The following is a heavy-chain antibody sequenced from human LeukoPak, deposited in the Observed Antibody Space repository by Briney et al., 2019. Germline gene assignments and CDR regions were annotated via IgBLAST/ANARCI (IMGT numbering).Heavy chain of an antibody. CDR3: ARSGGSAYRWFDP. D-gene: IGHD2-15*01. J-gene: IGHJ5*02. CDR1: GYSFTNYW. CDR2: IYPGDSDT. V-gene: IGHV5-51*01. Sequence: GESLKISCKGSGYSFTNYWIGWVRQMPGKGLEWMGIIYPGDSDTRYSPSFQGQVTISADKSINTAYLQWRSLKASDTAMYYCARSGGSAYRWFDPWGQGTLVTDSS.